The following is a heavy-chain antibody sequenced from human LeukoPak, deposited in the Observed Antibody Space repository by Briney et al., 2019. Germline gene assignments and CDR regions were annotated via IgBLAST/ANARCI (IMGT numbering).Heavy chain of an antibody. J-gene: IGHJ4*02. CDR2: IYSGGST. V-gene: IGHV3-53*01. CDR3: ARDGETEPVGPGY. CDR1: GFTFSSYA. Sequence: GGSLRLSCAASGFTFSSYAMSWVRQAPGKGLEWVSVIYSGGSTYYADSVKGRFTISRDNSKNTLYLQMNSLRAEDTAVYYCARDGETEPVGPGYWGQGTLVTVSS. D-gene: IGHD3-10*01.